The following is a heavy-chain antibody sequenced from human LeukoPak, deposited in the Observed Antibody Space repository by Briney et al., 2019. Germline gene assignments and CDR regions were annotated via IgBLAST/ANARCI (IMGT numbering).Heavy chain of an antibody. D-gene: IGHD2-2*01. CDR2: ISTAGTT. CDR1: VGSISSGGYY. V-gene: IGHV4-30-2*01. J-gene: IGHJ4*02. CDR3: AGQNVPTPHDY. Sequence: SETLSLTCTVAVGSISSGGYYWSWIQQPPGKGLEWIAYISTAGTTFYNPSLKSRVTISLDRSKNQFSLNLTSITAADTAVYYCAGQNVPTPHDYWGQGTQVTVSS.